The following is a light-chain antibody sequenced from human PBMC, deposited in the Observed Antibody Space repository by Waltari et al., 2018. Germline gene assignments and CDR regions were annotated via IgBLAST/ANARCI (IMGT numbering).Light chain of an antibody. J-gene: IGKJ1*01. CDR2: GAS. V-gene: IGKV3-15*01. CDR1: QSISSD. Sequence: EIVMTQSPATLSVSPVERATLSCRASQSISSDLAWYQQKPGQAPRLLIYGASTRATGIPDRFSGSGSGTEFTLTISSLQSEDFAVYYCQQYYRWWTFGLGTKVERK. CDR3: QQYYRWWT.